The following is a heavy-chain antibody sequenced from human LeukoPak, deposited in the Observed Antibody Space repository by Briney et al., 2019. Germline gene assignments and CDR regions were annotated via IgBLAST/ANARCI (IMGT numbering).Heavy chain of an antibody. Sequence: GGSLRLSCAASGFTFSSYSMNWVRQAPGKGLEWISVIYSAGSTYYADSVQGRFTISRDNYKNTLYLQMNSLRAEDTAVYYCAREGPDCGGDCYYDYWGRGTLVTVSS. D-gene: IGHD2-21*01. J-gene: IGHJ4*02. V-gene: IGHV3-53*01. CDR1: GFTFSSYS. CDR2: IYSAGST. CDR3: AREGPDCGGDCYYDY.